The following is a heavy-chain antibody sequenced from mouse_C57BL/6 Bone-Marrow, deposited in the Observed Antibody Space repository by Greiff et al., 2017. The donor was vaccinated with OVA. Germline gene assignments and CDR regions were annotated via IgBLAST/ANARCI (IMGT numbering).Heavy chain of an antibody. J-gene: IGHJ1*03. D-gene: IGHD1-1*01. CDR2: IGHETGGS. CDR1: GYTFTAYE. V-gene: IGHV1-15*01. CDR3: TRGLYGRGSYWYFDV. Sequence: VKLMESGAELVRPGASVTLSCKASGYTFTAYEMHWVRQAPVHGLEWIGAIGHETGGSASNQKFTGKAIMTADKSSSTAYMELRSLTSEDSAVYYCTRGLYGRGSYWYFDVWGTGTTVTVSS.